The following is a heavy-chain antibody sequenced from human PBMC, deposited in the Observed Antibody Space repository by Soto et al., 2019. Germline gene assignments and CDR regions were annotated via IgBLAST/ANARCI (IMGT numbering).Heavy chain of an antibody. V-gene: IGHV3-49*03. J-gene: IGHJ6*02. CDR3: TQGGYCSSTSCYTYGMDV. CDR1: GFTFGDYA. Sequence: GGSLRLSCTASGFTFGDYAMSWLRQAPGKGLEWVSFIRSKAYGGTTEYAASVKGRYTISRDDSKSIAYLQMNSLKTEDTAVYYCTQGGYCSSTSCYTYGMDVWGQGTTVTVSS. CDR2: IRSKAYGGTT. D-gene: IGHD2-2*02.